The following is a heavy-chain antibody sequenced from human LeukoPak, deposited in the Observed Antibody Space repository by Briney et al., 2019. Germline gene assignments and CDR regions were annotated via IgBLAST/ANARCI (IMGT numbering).Heavy chain of an antibody. Sequence: GASVKVSCKSSGGTFNNYAISWVRQARGQGLEWMGRVVPMFGIRNYPQTFRGRVNITADKATNTVYMELRSLRAEDTAIYYCATEPSRSYSFDHLDFWGLGTPVTVSS. D-gene: IGHD5-12*01. CDR2: VVPMFGIR. CDR1: GGTFNNYA. J-gene: IGHJ4*02. V-gene: IGHV1-69*04. CDR3: ATEPSRSYSFDHLDF.